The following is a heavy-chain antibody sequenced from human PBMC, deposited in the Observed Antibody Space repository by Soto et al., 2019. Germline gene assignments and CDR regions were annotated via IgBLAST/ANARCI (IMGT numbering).Heavy chain of an antibody. CDR2: IRHDGSND. D-gene: IGHD3-10*01. Sequence: QLHLVESGGGVVQPGASVRLSCEASGFTFSAFGMHWVRQAPGKGLEWVAGIRHDGSNDYYSDFAKGRLTISRDNSRDSLYLQINSLRADDSAVYSCASVNTVRSWDYDGMDIWGQGTTVTVSS. V-gene: IGHV3-33*03. CDR3: ASVNTVRSWDYDGMDI. J-gene: IGHJ6*02. CDR1: GFTFSAFG.